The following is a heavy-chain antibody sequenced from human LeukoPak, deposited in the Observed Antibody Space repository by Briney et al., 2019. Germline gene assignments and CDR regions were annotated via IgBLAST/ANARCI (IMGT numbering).Heavy chain of an antibody. CDR3: VRRFDY. V-gene: IGHV3-48*03. J-gene: IGHJ4*02. CDR1: GFTFSGHE. CDR2: ISDSGKTI. Sequence: GGFLRLSCAASGFTFSGHEMNWVRQAPGKGLEWVSYISDSGKTIYYADSVKGRFTISRDNARNSLYLQMNSLRAEDTAVYYCVRRFDYWGQGNLVTVSS.